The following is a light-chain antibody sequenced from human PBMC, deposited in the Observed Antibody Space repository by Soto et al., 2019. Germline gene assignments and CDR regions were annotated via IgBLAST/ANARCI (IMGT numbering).Light chain of an antibody. V-gene: IGKV3-20*01. CDR1: QTIRSNY. J-gene: IGKJ1*01. CDR2: GAS. Sequence: ETVLTQSPGTLSWSPGERATLSCRASQTIRSNYLAWYRQTPGKAPSLLIYGASNRATVIADRFSGSGSGTDFTPIISRLEPEDFALFYCQQYGRSPWTFGQGTKVEIK. CDR3: QQYGRSPWT.